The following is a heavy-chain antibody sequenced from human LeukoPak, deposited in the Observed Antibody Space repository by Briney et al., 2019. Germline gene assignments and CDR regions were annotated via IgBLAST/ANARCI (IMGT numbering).Heavy chain of an antibody. J-gene: IGHJ4*02. V-gene: IGHV4-39*01. CDR3: ARLRYCSSTTCYYFDS. CDR1: GGSISSYY. Sequence: SETLSLTCTVSGGSISSYYWGWIRQPPGKGLEWIGSIYYSGSTFYNPSLKSRVTISVDTSKNQFSLKLSSVTAADTAVYYCARLRYCSSTTCYYFDSWGQGTLVTVSS. D-gene: IGHD2-2*01. CDR2: IYYSGST.